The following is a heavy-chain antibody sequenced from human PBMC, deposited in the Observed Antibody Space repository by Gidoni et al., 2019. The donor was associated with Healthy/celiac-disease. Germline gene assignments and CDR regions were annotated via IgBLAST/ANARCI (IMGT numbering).Heavy chain of an antibody. CDR2: ISSSSSYI. D-gene: IGHD4-17*01. CDR3: ARDSIGGDYFDY. CDR1: GFTFSSYS. V-gene: IGHV3-21*01. J-gene: IGHJ4*02. Sequence: EVQLVESGGGLVKPGGSLRLSCAASGFTFSSYSMNWVRQAPGKGLEWVSSISSSSSYIYYADSVKGRFTISRDNAKNSLYLQMNSLRAEDTAVYYCARDSIGGDYFDYWGQGTLVTVSS.